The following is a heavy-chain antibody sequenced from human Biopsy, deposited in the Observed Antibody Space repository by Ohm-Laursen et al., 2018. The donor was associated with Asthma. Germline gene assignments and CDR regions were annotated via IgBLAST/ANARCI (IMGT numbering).Heavy chain of an antibody. Sequence: GSSVKVSCKSLGGTFNTYVIGWVRQAPGQGLEWMGGIYSVFGTTTYPQKFQDRVTITTDDSMSTVYMELSSLRSEDTAVYYCARKAGSCISRSCYSLDFWGQGTLVTVSS. CDR3: ARKAGSCISRSCYSLDF. CDR1: GGTFNTYV. D-gene: IGHD2-15*01. J-gene: IGHJ4*02. CDR2: IYSVFGTT. V-gene: IGHV1-69*05.